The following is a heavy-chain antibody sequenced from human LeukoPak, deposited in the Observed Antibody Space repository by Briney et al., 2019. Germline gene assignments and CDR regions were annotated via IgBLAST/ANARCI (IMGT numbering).Heavy chain of an antibody. J-gene: IGHJ6*02. V-gene: IGHV1-18*01. Sequence: ASVKVSCQASGYTFTSYGISWVRQPPGQGLEWMGWFSAYNGNINYAQKFQGRVTMTTDTSTSTAYMELRSLRSDDTAVYYCARESRGYRYGYFYYYDMDVWGQGTTVTVS. CDR2: FSAYNGNI. D-gene: IGHD5-18*01. CDR1: GYTFTSYG. CDR3: ARESRGYRYGYFYYYDMDV.